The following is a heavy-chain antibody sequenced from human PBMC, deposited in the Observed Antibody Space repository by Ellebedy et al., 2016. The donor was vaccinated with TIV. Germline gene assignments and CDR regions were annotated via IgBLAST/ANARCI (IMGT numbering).Heavy chain of an antibody. CDR3: ATERHVEMATILTDAFDI. CDR1: GGTFSSYA. J-gene: IGHJ3*02. Sequence: ASVKVSCKASGGTFSSYAISWVRQAPGQGLEWMGRIIPILAIADYAQKFQGRVTITADKSTSTAYLELSSLRSEDTAVYYCATERHVEMATILTDAFDIWGQGTMVTVSS. CDR2: IIPILAIA. V-gene: IGHV1-69*04. D-gene: IGHD5-24*01.